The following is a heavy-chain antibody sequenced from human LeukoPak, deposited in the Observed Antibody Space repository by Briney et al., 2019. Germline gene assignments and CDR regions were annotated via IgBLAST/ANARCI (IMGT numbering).Heavy chain of an antibody. CDR1: GFTFSSYA. CDR2: ISGSGGST. Sequence: SGGSLRLSCAASGFTFSSYAMSWVRQAPGKGLEWVSAISGSGGSTYYADSVKGRFTISRDNSKSTLYLQMNSLRAEDTAVYYCAKGHYDSSGYYYYYWGQGTLVTVSS. J-gene: IGHJ4*02. D-gene: IGHD3-22*01. CDR3: AKGHYDSSGYYYYY. V-gene: IGHV3-23*01.